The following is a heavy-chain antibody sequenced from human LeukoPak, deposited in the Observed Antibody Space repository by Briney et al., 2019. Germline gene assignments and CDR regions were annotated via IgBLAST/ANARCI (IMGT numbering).Heavy chain of an antibody. J-gene: IGHJ4*02. Sequence: PGGSLRLSCAASGFTFSSYWMHWVRQAPGKGLVWVSRINSDGSSTSYADSVKGRFTIFRDNAKNTLYLQMNSLRAEDTAVYYCARDPGGDYYFDYWGQGTLVTVSS. CDR3: ARDPGGDYYFDY. D-gene: IGHD4-17*01. CDR2: INSDGSST. CDR1: GFTFSSYW. V-gene: IGHV3-74*01.